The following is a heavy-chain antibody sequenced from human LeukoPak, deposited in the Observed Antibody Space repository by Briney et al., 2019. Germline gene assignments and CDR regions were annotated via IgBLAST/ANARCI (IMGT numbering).Heavy chain of an antibody. CDR2: ISSSSSCI. J-gene: IGHJ4*02. CDR3: ARRRGRAAAGDDY. Sequence: GGSLRLSCAASGFSLSSYSMNWVRQAPGKGLEWVSSISSSSSCIYYADSVKGRFTISRDNAKNSLYLQMNSLRAEDTAVYYCARRRGRAAAGDDYWGQGTLVTVSS. V-gene: IGHV3-21*01. CDR1: GFSLSSYS. D-gene: IGHD6-13*01.